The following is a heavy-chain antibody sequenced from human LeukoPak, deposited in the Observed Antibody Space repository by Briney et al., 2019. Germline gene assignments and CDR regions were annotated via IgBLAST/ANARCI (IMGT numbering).Heavy chain of an antibody. CDR1: GYTLTELS. V-gene: IGHV1-24*01. D-gene: IGHD4-17*01. CDR2: FDPEDGET. CDR3: ATDQGDCGDYERGFDY. Sequence: ASVKVSCKVSGYTLTELSMHWVRQAPGKGLEWMGGFDPEDGETIYAQKFQGRVTMTEDTSTDTAYMELSSLRSEDTAVYYCATDQGDCGDYERGFDYWGQGTLVTVSS. J-gene: IGHJ4*02.